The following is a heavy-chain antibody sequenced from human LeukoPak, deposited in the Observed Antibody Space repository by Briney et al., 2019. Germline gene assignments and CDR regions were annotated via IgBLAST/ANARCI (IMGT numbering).Heavy chain of an antibody. J-gene: IGHJ4*02. V-gene: IGHV3-21*01. CDR2: ISSSSSYI. CDR3: ARDQGEFKYYFDY. CDR1: GFTFSSYA. Sequence: GGSLRLSCAASGFTFSSYAMSWVRQAPGKGLEWVSFISSSSSYIYYADSVKGRFTISRDNAKNSLYLQMNSLRAEDTAVYYCARDQGEFKYYFDYWGQGTLVTVSS. D-gene: IGHD3-16*01.